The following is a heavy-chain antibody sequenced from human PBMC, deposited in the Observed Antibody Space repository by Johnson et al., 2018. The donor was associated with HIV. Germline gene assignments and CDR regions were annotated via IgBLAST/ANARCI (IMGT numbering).Heavy chain of an antibody. J-gene: IGHJ3*01. Sequence: EVQLVESGGGLIQPGGSLRLSCAASVFTVSNNYMSWVRQAPGQGLEWVSILHSDGSTFNTDSVKGRFTISRDNSKNTLYLQMNSLRAEDTAVYYCARVLSWWSGAFDLWGQGTMVTVSS. CDR3: ARVLSWWSGAFDL. CDR2: LHSDGST. V-gene: IGHV3-53*01. D-gene: IGHD2-21*01. CDR1: VFTVSNNY.